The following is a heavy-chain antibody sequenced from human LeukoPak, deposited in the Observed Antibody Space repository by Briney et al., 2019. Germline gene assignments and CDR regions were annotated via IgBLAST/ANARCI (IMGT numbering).Heavy chain of an antibody. CDR3: AKDAPRDYYDSSGYYFDY. CDR1: GFTFSSYW. Sequence: GGSLRLSCVASGFTFSSYWMTWVRQAPGKGLEWVSAISGSGGSTYYADSVKGRFTISRDNSKNTLYLQMNSLRAEDTAVYYCAKDAPRDYYDSSGYYFDYWGQGTLVTVSS. D-gene: IGHD3-22*01. J-gene: IGHJ4*02. V-gene: IGHV3-23*01. CDR2: ISGSGGST.